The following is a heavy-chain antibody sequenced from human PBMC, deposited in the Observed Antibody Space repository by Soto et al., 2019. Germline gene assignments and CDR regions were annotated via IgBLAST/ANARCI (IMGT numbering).Heavy chain of an antibody. CDR1: GFTFSSYS. CDR3: ARDPQTHSGYDGGVYFDY. J-gene: IGHJ4*02. CDR2: ISSSSSYI. Sequence: EVQLVESGGGLVKPGGSLRLSCAASGFTFSSYSMNWVRQAPGKGLEWVSSISSSSSYIYYADSVKGRFTISRDNAKNSLYLQMNSLRAEDTAVYYCARDPQTHSGYDGGVYFDYWGQGTLVTVSS. D-gene: IGHD5-12*01. V-gene: IGHV3-21*01.